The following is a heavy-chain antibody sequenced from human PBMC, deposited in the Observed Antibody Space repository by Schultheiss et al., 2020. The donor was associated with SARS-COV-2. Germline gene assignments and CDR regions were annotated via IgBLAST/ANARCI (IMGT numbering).Heavy chain of an antibody. Sequence: GGSLRLSCAASGFTFSSYGMHWVRQAPGKGLEWVAVIWYDGSNKYYADSVKGRFTISRDNSKNTLYLQMNSLRAEDTAVYYCAREAVVVVAARAFDIWGQGTMVTVSS. CDR3: AREAVVVVAARAFDI. J-gene: IGHJ3*02. D-gene: IGHD2-15*01. CDR1: GFTFSSYG. V-gene: IGHV3-30*19. CDR2: IWYDGSNK.